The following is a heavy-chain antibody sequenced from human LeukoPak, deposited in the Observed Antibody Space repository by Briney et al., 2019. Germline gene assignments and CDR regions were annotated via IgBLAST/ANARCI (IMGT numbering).Heavy chain of an antibody. Sequence: SETLSLTCAVYGGSFSGYYWSWIRQPPGKGLEWIGEINHSGSTNYNPSLKSRVTISVDTSKNQFSLKLSSVTAADTAVYYCARWYYYGSGSYYQGLYHYYGMDVWGQGTTVTVSS. D-gene: IGHD3-10*01. CDR3: ARWYYYGSGSYYQGLYHYYGMDV. J-gene: IGHJ6*02. CDR1: GGSFSGYY. CDR2: INHSGST. V-gene: IGHV4-34*01.